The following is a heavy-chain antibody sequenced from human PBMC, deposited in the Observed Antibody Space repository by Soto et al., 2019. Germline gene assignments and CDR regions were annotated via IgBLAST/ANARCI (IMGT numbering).Heavy chain of an antibody. V-gene: IGHV3-30*18. CDR1: GFNFSDYA. J-gene: IGHJ4*02. CDR2: VSHDGRNT. Sequence: VQLVESGGGVVQPGRSLRLSCAASGFNFSDYAMHWVRQAPGKGLEWVAVVSHDGRNTHYADSVKGRFTISRDSSKNTVSLEMTSLRAEATAVYYCAKGGRQWLVTSDFNYWGQGALVTVSS. CDR3: AKGGRQWLVTSDFNY. D-gene: IGHD6-19*01.